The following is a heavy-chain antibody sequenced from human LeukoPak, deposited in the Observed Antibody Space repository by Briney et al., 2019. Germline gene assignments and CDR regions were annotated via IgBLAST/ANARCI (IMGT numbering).Heavy chain of an antibody. V-gene: IGHV4-38-2*02. D-gene: IGHD3-10*01. J-gene: IGHJ4*02. CDR2: IYHSGST. Sequence: ASETLSLTCTVSGYSISSGYYWGWIRQPPGKGLEWIGSIYHSGSTYYNPSLKSRVTISVDTSKNQFSLKLSSVTAADTAVYYCARDPVGGGDYWGQGTLVTVSS. CDR1: GYSISSGYY. CDR3: ARDPVGGGDY.